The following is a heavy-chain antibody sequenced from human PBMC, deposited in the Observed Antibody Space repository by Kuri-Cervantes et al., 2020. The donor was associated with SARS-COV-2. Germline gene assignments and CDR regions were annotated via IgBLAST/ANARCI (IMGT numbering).Heavy chain of an antibody. D-gene: IGHD3-10*01. V-gene: IGHV3-48*01. CDR2: ISSSSSTI. Sequence: GESLKISCAASGFTFSSYAMSWVRQAPGKGLEWVSYISSSSSTIYYADSVKGRFTISRDNAKNSLYLQMNSLRAEDTAVFYCAKDYEGSGSYSLDYWGQGTLVTVSS. J-gene: IGHJ4*02. CDR1: GFTFSSYA. CDR3: AKDYEGSGSYSLDY.